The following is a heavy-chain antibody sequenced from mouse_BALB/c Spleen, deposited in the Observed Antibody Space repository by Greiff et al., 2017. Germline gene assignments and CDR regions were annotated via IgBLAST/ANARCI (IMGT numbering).Heavy chain of an antibody. V-gene: IGHV7-3*02. D-gene: IGHD1-2*01. CDR1: GFTFTDYY. CDR2: IRNKANGYTT. CDR3: ARSTTATGYFDY. J-gene: IGHJ2*01. Sequence: EVKLVESGGGLVQPGGSLRLSCATSGFTFTDYYMSWVRQPPGKALEWLGFIRNKANGYTTEYSASVKGRFTISRDNSQSILYLQMNTLRAEDSATYYCARSTTATGYFDYWGQGTTLTVSS.